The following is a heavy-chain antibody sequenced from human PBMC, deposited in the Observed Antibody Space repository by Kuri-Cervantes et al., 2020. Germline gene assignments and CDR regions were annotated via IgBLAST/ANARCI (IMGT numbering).Heavy chain of an antibody. V-gene: IGHV1-18*01. J-gene: IGHJ6*03. CDR2: ISAFNGNT. D-gene: IGHD1-7*01. Sequence: ASVKVSCKASGGTFSSYAISWVRQAPGQGLEWMGWISAFNGNTDYAQELQGRATMTTDTSTSTAYMELSSLRSEDTAVYYCARAAGITGTTGWSHYYYYYYMDVWGKGTTVTVSS. CDR3: ARAAGITGTTGWSHYYYYYYMDV. CDR1: GGTFSSYA.